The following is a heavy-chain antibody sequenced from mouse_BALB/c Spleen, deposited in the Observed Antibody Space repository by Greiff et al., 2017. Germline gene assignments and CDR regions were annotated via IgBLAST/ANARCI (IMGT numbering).Heavy chain of an antibody. J-gene: IGHJ3*01. CDR1: GFTFSDYY. D-gene: IGHD1-2*01. V-gene: IGHV5-4*02. CDR2: ISDGGSYT. Sequence: EVMLVESGGGLVKPGGSLKLSCAASGFTFSDYYMYWVRQTPEKRLEWVATISDGGSYTYYPDSVKGRFTISRDNAKNNLYLQMSSLKSEDTAMYYCARVLRLRGLAYWGQGTLVTVSA. CDR3: ARVLRLRGLAY.